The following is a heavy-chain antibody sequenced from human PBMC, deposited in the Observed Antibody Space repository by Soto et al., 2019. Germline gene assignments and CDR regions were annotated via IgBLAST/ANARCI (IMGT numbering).Heavy chain of an antibody. CDR3: ARRGSGSGWEDAFDI. CDR2: IKQDGSGK. CDR1: GFTFSSYW. D-gene: IGHD6-19*01. J-gene: IGHJ3*02. Sequence: EVQLVESGGGLVQPGGSLRLSCAASGFTFSSYWMSWVRQAPGKGLEWVANIKQDGSGKYYVDSVKGRFTIARDNAKNSLYLQMNSLRAEDTAVYYCARRGSGSGWEDAFDIWGQGTMVTVSS. V-gene: IGHV3-7*01.